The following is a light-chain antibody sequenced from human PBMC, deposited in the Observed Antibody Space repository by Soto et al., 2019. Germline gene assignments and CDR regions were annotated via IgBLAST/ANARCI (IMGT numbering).Light chain of an antibody. CDR3: QQYVRSPWT. CDR2: GAS. CDR1: QSVSSGY. V-gene: IGKV3-20*01. Sequence: EIVLTQSPGTLSLSPGERATLSCRASQSVSSGYLAWYQQKPGQPPRLLIYGASSRATGITYRFSGSGSGTDFTLTISRLEPEYFVAYFCQQYVRSPWTFGQGTKVEIK. J-gene: IGKJ1*01.